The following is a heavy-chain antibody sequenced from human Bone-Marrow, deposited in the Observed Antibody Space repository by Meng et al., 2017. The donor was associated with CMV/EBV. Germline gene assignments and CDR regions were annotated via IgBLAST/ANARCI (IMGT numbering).Heavy chain of an antibody. CDR2: IRDDGSNK. Sequence: GESLKISCAASGFTFSSYGMHWVRQAPGKGLEWVAFIRDDGSNKYYADSVKGRFTISRDNSKNTLYLQMNCLRAEDTAVYYCARTHCSSTSCYLYFDYWGQGTLVTVSS. CDR3: ARTHCSSTSCYLYFDY. CDR1: GFTFSSYG. J-gene: IGHJ4*02. V-gene: IGHV3-30*02. D-gene: IGHD2-2*01.